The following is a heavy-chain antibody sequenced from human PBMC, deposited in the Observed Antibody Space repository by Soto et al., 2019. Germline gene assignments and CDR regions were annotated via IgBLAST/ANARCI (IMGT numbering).Heavy chain of an antibody. Sequence: SETLSLTCTVSGGSISSYYWSWIRQPPGKGLEWIGYIYYSGSTNYNPSLKSRVTISVDTSKNQFSLKLSSVTAADTAVYYCARTDYDFRSGTNLVNWFDPWGQGTLVTAPQ. CDR2: IYYSGST. CDR3: ARTDYDFRSGTNLVNWFDP. J-gene: IGHJ5*02. D-gene: IGHD3-3*01. CDR1: GGSISSYY. V-gene: IGHV4-59*01.